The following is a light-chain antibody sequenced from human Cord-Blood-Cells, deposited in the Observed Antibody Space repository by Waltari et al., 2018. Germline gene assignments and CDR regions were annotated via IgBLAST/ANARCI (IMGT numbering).Light chain of an antibody. Sequence: LSLSPGERATLSCRASQSVSSSYLAWYQQKPGQAPRLLIYGASSRATGIPDRFSGSGSGTDFTLTISRLEPEDFAVYYCQQYGSSLITFGQGTRLEIK. CDR3: QQYGSSLIT. CDR2: GAS. CDR1: QSVSSSY. V-gene: IGKV3-20*01. J-gene: IGKJ5*01.